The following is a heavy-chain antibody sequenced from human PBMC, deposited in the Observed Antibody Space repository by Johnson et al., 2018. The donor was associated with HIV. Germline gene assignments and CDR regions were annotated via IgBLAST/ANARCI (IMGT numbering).Heavy chain of an antibody. J-gene: IGHJ3*02. D-gene: IGHD3-22*01. CDR2: ISYDGSNK. Sequence: QVQLVESGGGVVQPGRSLRLSCAASGFTFSSYAMHWVRQAPGKGLEWVAVISYDGSNKYYADSVKGRFTISRDNSKNTLYLQMNSLRAEDTAVDYCARDPDSSGYYLGAFDIWGQGTMVTVSS. CDR1: GFTFSSYA. V-gene: IGHV3-30-3*01. CDR3: ARDPDSSGYYLGAFDI.